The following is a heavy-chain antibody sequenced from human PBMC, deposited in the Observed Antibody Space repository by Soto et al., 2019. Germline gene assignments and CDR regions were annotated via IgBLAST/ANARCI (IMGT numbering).Heavy chain of an antibody. CDR3: ARDGIAALTPGFDY. J-gene: IGHJ4*02. CDR1: GFTFNSYG. CDR2: IWYDGSNK. D-gene: IGHD6-6*01. V-gene: IGHV3-33*01. Sequence: GGSLRLSCAASGFTFNSYGMHWVRQAPGKGLEWVAVIWYDGSNKYYADSVKGRFTISRDNSKNTLYLQMNSLRAEDTAVYYCARDGIAALTPGFDYWGQGTLVTVSS.